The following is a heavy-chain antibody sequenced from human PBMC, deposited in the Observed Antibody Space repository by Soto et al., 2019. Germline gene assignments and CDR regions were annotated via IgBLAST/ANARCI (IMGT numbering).Heavy chain of an antibody. CDR2: IIPILGIA. Sequence: QVQLVQSGAEVKKPGSSVKVSCKASGGTFSRYTISWVRQAPGQGLEWMGRIIPILGIANYAQKFKGRVTITADKSASTAYMELSRLRSEYTAVYYCARDAFGSGSSHYYYYMDVWGKGTTVTVSS. CDR1: GGTFSRYT. CDR3: ARDAFGSGSSHYYYYMDV. V-gene: IGHV1-69*08. D-gene: IGHD3-10*01. J-gene: IGHJ6*03.